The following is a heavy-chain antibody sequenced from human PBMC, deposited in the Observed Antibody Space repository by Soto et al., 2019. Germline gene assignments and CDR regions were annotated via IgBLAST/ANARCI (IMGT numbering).Heavy chain of an antibody. CDR2: VHPGDSDT. V-gene: IGHV5-51*01. CDR1: GYSFTTYW. D-gene: IGHD6-13*01. CDR3: ARREVYPVGGSWYDY. J-gene: IGHJ4*02. Sequence: LKISCKGSGYSFTTYWIVWVRQMPGEGLEWMGMVHPGDSDTRYSPSFQGQVIISADTSVSTAYLQWSSLRASDSAMYFCARREVYPVGGSWYDYWGQGTQVTVSS.